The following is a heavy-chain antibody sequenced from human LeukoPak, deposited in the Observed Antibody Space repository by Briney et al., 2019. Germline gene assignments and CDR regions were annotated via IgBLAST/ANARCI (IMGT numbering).Heavy chain of an antibody. CDR2: IYYSGST. Sequence: SETLSLTCTVSGGSISSYYWSWIRQPPGKGLEWIGYIYYSGSTNYNPSLKSRVTISVDTSKNQFSLKLSSVTAADTAVYYCARLSYYYGSGKDWGQGTLVTVSS. CDR1: GGSISSYY. CDR3: ARLSYYYGSGKD. D-gene: IGHD3-10*01. V-gene: IGHV4-59*12. J-gene: IGHJ4*02.